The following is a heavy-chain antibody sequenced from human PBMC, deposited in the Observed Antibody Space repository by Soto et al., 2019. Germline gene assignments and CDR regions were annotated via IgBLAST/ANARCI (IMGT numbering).Heavy chain of an antibody. V-gene: IGHV1-18*01. D-gene: IGHD2-15*01. J-gene: IGHJ4*02. CDR2: ISTYNGYT. CDR3: ARDCSGGSCQLDY. CDR1: GYKYNSYG. Sequence: QVQLVQSGVEVKKPGASVRVSCKASGYKYNSYGISWVRQAPEQGLEWMGWISTYNGYTTYAQKFQDRVTMTTDTSTSTAYMELRSLRSDDTAVYFCARDCSGGSCQLDYWGQGSLVTVSS.